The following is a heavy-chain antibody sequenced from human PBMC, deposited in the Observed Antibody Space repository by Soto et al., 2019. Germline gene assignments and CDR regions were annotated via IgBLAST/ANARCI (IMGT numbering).Heavy chain of an antibody. Sequence: SETLSLTCTVSGGSISSSSYYWAWIRQSPGKGLEWIGNIHYSGSTYYMPSLRSRVTLSVDTSKNQFSLRLTSVTAEDTAVYYCARHEGNGNVWPLDYWGQGILVTVSS. CDR3: ARHEGNGNVWPLDY. CDR2: IHYSGST. V-gene: IGHV4-39*01. D-gene: IGHD2-8*01. CDR1: GGSISSSSYY. J-gene: IGHJ4*02.